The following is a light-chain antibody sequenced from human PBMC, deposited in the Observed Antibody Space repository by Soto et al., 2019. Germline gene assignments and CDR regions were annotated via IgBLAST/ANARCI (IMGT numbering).Light chain of an antibody. CDR2: RNN. J-gene: IGLJ1*01. Sequence: QLVLTQPPSASGTPGQRVTISCSGSTSNIGSNYVYWYQQLPGTAPKLLIYRNNQRPSGVPDRFSGSKSGTSASLAISGLRSDDEADYFCATWDDSLNGFYVFGTGTQLTVL. V-gene: IGLV1-47*01. CDR3: ATWDDSLNGFYV. CDR1: TSNIGSNY.